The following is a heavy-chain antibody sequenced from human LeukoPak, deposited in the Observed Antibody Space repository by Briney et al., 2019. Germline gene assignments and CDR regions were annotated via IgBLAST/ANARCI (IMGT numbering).Heavy chain of an antibody. V-gene: IGHV3-7*03. Sequence: GGSLRLSCAASGFTFSDYWMGWVRQAPGEGLELVANVDQDGSGRAYVDSVKGRFTNSRDNAKNALYLQMNSLRADDTAVYYCARDATRGGDIDYWGQGTLVTVSS. CDR3: ARDATRGGDIDY. J-gene: IGHJ4*02. CDR2: VDQDGSGR. D-gene: IGHD2-21*01. CDR1: GFTFSDYW.